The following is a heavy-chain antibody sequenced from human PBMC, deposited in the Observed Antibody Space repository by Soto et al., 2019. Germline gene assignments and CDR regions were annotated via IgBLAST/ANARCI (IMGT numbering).Heavy chain of an antibody. Sequence: GGSLRLSCAASGFTFDDYAMHWVRQAPGKGLEWVSGISWNSGSIGYADSVKGRFTISRDNAKNSLYLQMNSLRAEDTALYYCAKETREYSGYDYPLDYFDYWGQGT. D-gene: IGHD5-12*01. CDR2: ISWNSGSI. V-gene: IGHV3-9*01. CDR1: GFTFDDYA. CDR3: AKETREYSGYDYPLDYFDY. J-gene: IGHJ4*02.